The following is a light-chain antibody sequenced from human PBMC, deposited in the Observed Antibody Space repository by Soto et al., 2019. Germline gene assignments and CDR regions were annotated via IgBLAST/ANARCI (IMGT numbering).Light chain of an antibody. CDR1: QSISNY. V-gene: IGKV1-39*01. J-gene: IGKJ4*01. Sequence: DMEMTQSPSSLSASVGDRVTITGRASQSISNYLNWYQHKPVKVPKLLIYAASSLQSGVPTRFSGSGSGTHFTLTINSLQPEDFATYYFQRSYGTPLTLGGGNKIEIK. CDR3: QRSYGTPLT. CDR2: AAS.